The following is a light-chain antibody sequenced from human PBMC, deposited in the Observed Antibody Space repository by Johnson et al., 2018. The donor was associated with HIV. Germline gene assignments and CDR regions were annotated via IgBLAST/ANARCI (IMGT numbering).Light chain of an antibody. Sequence: QSVLTQPPSVSAAPGQKVTISCSGSSSNIGNNYVSWYQHLPGTAPKLLTYETNKRPSGIPDRFSGSKSATSATLGITALQSGDAADYYYGTWEGSLSANVFGTGTTVAVL. CDR1: SSNIGNNY. J-gene: IGLJ1*01. CDR2: ETN. CDR3: GTWEGSLSANV. V-gene: IGLV1-51*02.